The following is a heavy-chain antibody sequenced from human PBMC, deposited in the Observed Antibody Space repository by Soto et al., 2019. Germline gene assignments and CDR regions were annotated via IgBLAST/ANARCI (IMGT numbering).Heavy chain of an antibody. CDR3: ARLEIDYSNYSGAYYYYGMDV. CDR2: IDPSDSYT. CDR1: GYSFTSYW. D-gene: IGHD4-4*01. J-gene: IGHJ6*02. V-gene: IGHV5-10-1*01. Sequence: GESLKISCQGSGYSFTSYWISWVRQMPGKGLEWMGRIDPSDSYTNYSPSFQGHVTISADKSISTAYLQWSSLKASDTAMYYCARLEIDYSNYSGAYYYYGMDVWGQGTTVTVSS.